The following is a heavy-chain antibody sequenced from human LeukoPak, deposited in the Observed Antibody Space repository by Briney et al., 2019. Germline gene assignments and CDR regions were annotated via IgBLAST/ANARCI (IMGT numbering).Heavy chain of an antibody. D-gene: IGHD3-3*01. CDR1: GFTFSSYA. Sequence: GGSLRLSCAASGFTFSSYAMSWVRQAPGKGLEWVSAISGSGGGTYYADSVKGRFTISRDNSKNTLYLQMNSLRAEDTAVYYCAKVPKGHITIFGVVIFDYWGQGTLVTVSS. CDR2: ISGSGGGT. CDR3: AKVPKGHITIFGVVIFDY. V-gene: IGHV3-23*01. J-gene: IGHJ4*02.